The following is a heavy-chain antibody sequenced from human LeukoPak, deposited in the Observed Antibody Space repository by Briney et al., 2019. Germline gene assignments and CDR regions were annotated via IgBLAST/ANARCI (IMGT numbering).Heavy chain of an antibody. Sequence: SVKVSCKASGGTFSSYAISWVRQAPGQGLEWMGGIIPIFGTANYAQKFQGRVTITADKSTSTAYMELSSLRSEDTAVYYCARDRSGMPVPYSGSSSDAFDIWGQGTMVTVSS. J-gene: IGHJ3*02. V-gene: IGHV1-69*06. D-gene: IGHD1-26*01. CDR1: GGTFSSYA. CDR2: IIPIFGTA. CDR3: ARDRSGMPVPYSGSSSDAFDI.